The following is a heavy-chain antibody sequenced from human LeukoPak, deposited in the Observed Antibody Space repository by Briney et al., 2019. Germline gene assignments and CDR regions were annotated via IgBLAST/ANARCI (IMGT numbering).Heavy chain of an antibody. D-gene: IGHD3-22*01. V-gene: IGHV3-74*01. Sequence: GGSLRLSCVVSGFTVSSNYMTWVRQAPGKGLVWVSRINSDGGSTAYADSVKGRFTISRDNAKNSLYLQMNSLRAGDTAVYYCARDYYDSGVYYNGYFDLWGRGTLVTVSS. J-gene: IGHJ2*01. CDR2: INSDGGST. CDR1: GFTVSSNY. CDR3: ARDYYDSGVYYNGYFDL.